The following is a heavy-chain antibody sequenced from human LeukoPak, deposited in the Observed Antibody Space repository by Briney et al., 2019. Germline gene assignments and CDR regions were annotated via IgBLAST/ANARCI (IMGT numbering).Heavy chain of an antibody. J-gene: IGHJ4*02. CDR2: ISGSGGGT. Sequence: PGGSLRLSCAASGFTLSKYWMRWVRQAPGKGREWVSAISGSGGGTYYADSVKGRFTISRDDSKNTLYLQMNRLRAEDTDVYYCAKEERSNSGWPFDYWGQGTLVTVSS. CDR3: AKEERSNSGWPFDY. V-gene: IGHV3-23*01. CDR1: GFTLSKYW. D-gene: IGHD6-19*01.